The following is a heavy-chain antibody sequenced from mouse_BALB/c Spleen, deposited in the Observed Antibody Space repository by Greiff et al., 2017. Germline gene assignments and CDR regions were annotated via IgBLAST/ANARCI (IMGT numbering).Heavy chain of an antibody. CDR1: GFTFSSYA. Sequence: EVMLVESGGGLVKPGGSLKLSCAASGFTFSSYAMSWVRQTPEKRLEWVAYISNGGGSTYYPDTVKGRFTISRDNAKNTLYLQMSSLKSEDTAMYYCARQGFYYGYDVGYAMDYWGQGTSVTVSS. CDR2: ISNGGGST. CDR3: ARQGFYYGYDVGYAMDY. V-gene: IGHV5-12-2*01. D-gene: IGHD2-2*01. J-gene: IGHJ4*01.